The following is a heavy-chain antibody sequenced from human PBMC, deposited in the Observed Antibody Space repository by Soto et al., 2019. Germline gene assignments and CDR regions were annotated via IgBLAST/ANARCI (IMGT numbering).Heavy chain of an antibody. V-gene: IGHV1-69*02. D-gene: IGHD5-12*01. J-gene: IGHJ4*02. CDR3: ATSYVEMATIIEDYFDY. Sequence: QVQLVQSGAEVKKPGSSVKVSCKASGGTFSSYTISWVRQAPGQGLEWMGRIIPILGIANYAQKFQGRVTITADKSTSTAYMELSSLRSEDTAVYYCATSYVEMATIIEDYFDYWGQGTLVTVSS. CDR1: GGTFSSYT. CDR2: IIPILGIA.